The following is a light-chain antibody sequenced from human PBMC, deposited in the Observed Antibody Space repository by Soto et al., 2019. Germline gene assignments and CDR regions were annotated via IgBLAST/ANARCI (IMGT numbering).Light chain of an antibody. CDR1: SSDVGGYNF. CDR3: SSYTSSSTLV. J-gene: IGLJ2*01. CDR2: EVS. Sequence: QSALTQPASVSGSPGQSITISCTGTSSDVGGYNFVCWYQQHPGKAPKLMIYEVSNRPSGVSNRFSGSKSGNTASLTISGLQSEDEADYFCSSYTSSSTLVFGGGTKLTVL. V-gene: IGLV2-14*01.